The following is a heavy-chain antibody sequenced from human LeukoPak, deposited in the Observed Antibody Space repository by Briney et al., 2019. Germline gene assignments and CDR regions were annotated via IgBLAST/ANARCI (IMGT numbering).Heavy chain of an antibody. Sequence: ASVKVSCKASGYTFTGYYMHWVRQAPGQGLEWMGWINPDSGGTHYAQKFQGRVTMTRDTSISTAYMELTRLRSDDTAVYYCARLYDTSGAKDYWGQGTLVTVSS. V-gene: IGHV1-2*02. CDR2: INPDSGGT. D-gene: IGHD3-22*01. CDR3: ARLYDTSGAKDY. CDR1: GYTFTGYY. J-gene: IGHJ4*02.